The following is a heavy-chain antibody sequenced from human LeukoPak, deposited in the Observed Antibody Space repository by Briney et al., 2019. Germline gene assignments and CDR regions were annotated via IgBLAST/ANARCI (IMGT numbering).Heavy chain of an antibody. CDR3: ARLVGARGGYFDY. CDR1: GFTFSSNG. J-gene: IGHJ4*02. D-gene: IGHD1-26*01. CDR2: IWYDGSNA. V-gene: IGHV3-33*01. Sequence: GGSLRLSCAASGFTFSSNGMHWVRQAPGKGLEWVAIIWYDGSNAYYADSVKGRFTISRDNSNNTLYLQMNSLRADDTAVYYCARLVGARGGYFDYWGQGTLVTVSS.